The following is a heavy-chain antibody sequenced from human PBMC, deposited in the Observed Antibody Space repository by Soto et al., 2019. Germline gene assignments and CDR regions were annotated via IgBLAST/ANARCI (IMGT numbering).Heavy chain of an antibody. CDR2: IYWDDDK. D-gene: IGHD2-15*01. V-gene: IGHV2-5*02. J-gene: IGHJ4*02. Sequence: QITLKEAGPTLVNPTQTLTLTCTFPGFSLIRSGVGVAWIRPPPGKALEWLARIYWDDDKRYSPSLKTRLTVTKNTTTTRVVFTMTDMDTVDTATYFCAHRDCGGGSCPFDYWGQGTLVTVSS. CDR1: GFSLIRSGVG. CDR3: AHRDCGGGSCPFDY.